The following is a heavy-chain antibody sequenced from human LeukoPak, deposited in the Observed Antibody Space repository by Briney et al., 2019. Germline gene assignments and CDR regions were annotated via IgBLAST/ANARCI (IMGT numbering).Heavy chain of an antibody. CDR2: ISAYNGNT. CDR1: GYTFTSYG. Sequence: GASVKVSCKASGYTFTSYGISWVRQAPGQGLEWMGWISAYNGNTNYAQKLQGRVTMTTDTSTSTAYMELGSLRSDDTAVYYCARVPVLRYFDRLRNNWFDPWGQGTLVTVSS. D-gene: IGHD3-9*01. J-gene: IGHJ5*02. CDR3: ARVPVLRYFDRLRNNWFDP. V-gene: IGHV1-18*01.